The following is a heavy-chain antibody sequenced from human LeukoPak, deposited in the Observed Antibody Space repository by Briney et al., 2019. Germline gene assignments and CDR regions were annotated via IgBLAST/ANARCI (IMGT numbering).Heavy chain of an antibody. Sequence: SETLSLTCTVSGGSISSYYWTSIRQPPGKGLEWIGYIYYSGSTKYNPSLKSRVTISVDTSKSQFSLKLSSVTAADTAVYYCTRQRSGSYFDAVDIWGQGTLVTASS. D-gene: IGHD1-26*01. CDR2: IYYSGST. CDR1: GGSISSYY. CDR3: TRQRSGSYFDAVDI. V-gene: IGHV4-59*08. J-gene: IGHJ3*02.